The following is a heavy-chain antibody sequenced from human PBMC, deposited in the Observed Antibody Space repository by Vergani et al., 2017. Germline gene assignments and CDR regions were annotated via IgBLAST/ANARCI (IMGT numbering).Heavy chain of an antibody. J-gene: IGHJ5*02. CDR2: IYYSGST. V-gene: IGHV4-31*03. D-gene: IGHD3-10*01. CDR1: GGSISSGGYY. CDR3: ARGSQVRGVNWFDP. Sequence: QLQLQESGPGLVKPSETLSLTCTVSGGSISSGGYYWSWIRQHPGKGLEWIGYIYYSGSTYYNPSLKSRVTISVDTSKNQFSLKLSSVTAADTAVYYCARGSQVRGVNWFDPWGQGTLVTVSS.